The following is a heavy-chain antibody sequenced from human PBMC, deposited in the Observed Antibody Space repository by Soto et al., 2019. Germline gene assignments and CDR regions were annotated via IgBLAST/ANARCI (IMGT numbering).Heavy chain of an antibody. J-gene: IGHJ5*02. CDR2: IYHSGST. CDR3: DRDARVRYCTNGVCYTDWFDP. CDR1: GGSISSSNW. D-gene: IGHD2-8*01. V-gene: IGHV4-4*02. Sequence: PSETLSLTGAVSGGSISSSNWWSWVRQPPGKGLEWIGEIYHSGSTNYNPSLKSRVTISVDKSKNQFSLKLSSMTAADTAVYYCDRDARVRYCTNGVCYTDWFDPWGQGTLVTVSS.